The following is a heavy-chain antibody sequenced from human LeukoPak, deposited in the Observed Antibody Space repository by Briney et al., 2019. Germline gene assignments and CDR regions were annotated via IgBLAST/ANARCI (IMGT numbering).Heavy chain of an antibody. J-gene: IGHJ4*02. CDR3: AKDPPTTGTTFDN. CDR1: GFTFSSYA. Sequence: PGGSLRLSCAASGFTFSSYAMSWVRQAPGKGLKWVSSIGGGGVDTYYADSVKGRFTISRDNSKNTLYLQMNSLRVEDTAVSYCAKDPPTTGTTFDNWGRGTLVTVSS. CDR2: IGGGGVDT. D-gene: IGHD1-1*01. V-gene: IGHV3-23*01.